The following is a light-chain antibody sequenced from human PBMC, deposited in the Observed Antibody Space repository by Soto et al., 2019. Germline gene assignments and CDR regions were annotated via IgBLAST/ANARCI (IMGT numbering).Light chain of an antibody. CDR1: ISNIRSNT. Sequence: QSALTQPPAASGTPGQRVTIACSGSISNIRSNTVNWYQQLPGTAPKLLIYNNNQRPSGVPDRFSGSKSGTSASLAIGGLQSEDEADYYCAAWDDSLSGWVFGGGTKVTVL. CDR2: NNN. V-gene: IGLV1-44*01. J-gene: IGLJ3*02. CDR3: AAWDDSLSGWV.